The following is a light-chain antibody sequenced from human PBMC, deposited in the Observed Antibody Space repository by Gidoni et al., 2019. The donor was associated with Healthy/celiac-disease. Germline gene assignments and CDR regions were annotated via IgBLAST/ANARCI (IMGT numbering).Light chain of an antibody. CDR2: AAS. CDR1: QSISSY. J-gene: IGKJ2*01. CDR3: QQSYSTPH. Sequence: DIQMTQSPSSLSASVGDRVTITCRASQSISSYLNWYQQKPVKAPKLLIYAASSLQSGVPSRFSGSGSGTDFTLTISSLQPEDFATYYCQQSYSTPHFGQGTKLEIK. V-gene: IGKV1-39*01.